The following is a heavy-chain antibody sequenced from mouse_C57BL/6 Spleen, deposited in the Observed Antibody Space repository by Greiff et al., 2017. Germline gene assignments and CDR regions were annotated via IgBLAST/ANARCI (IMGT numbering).Heavy chain of an antibody. CDR1: GFTFSSYT. V-gene: IGHV5-9*01. Sequence: EVQGVESGGGLVKPGGSLKLSCAASGFTFSSYTMSWVRQTPEKRLEWVATISGGGGNTYYPDSVKGRFTISRDNAKNTLYLQMSSLRSEDTALYYCARHEDYAMDYWGQGTSVTVSS. J-gene: IGHJ4*01. CDR2: ISGGGGNT. CDR3: ARHEDYAMDY.